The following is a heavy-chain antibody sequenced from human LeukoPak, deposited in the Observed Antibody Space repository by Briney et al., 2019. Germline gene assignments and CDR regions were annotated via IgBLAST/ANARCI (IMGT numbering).Heavy chain of an antibody. D-gene: IGHD3-22*01. CDR1: GASISSYY. CDR2: IHYTGIT. V-gene: IGHV4-59*01. J-gene: IGHJ6*02. Sequence: SETLSLTCSVSGASISSYYWTWIRQSPGKGLEWIASIHYTGITNYNPSLKSRVTISIDTSKSQFSLTLTSVTAADTAVYYCARDTRNDSSGYYYYYYGMDVWGQGTTVTVSS. CDR3: ARDTRNDSSGYYYYYYGMDV.